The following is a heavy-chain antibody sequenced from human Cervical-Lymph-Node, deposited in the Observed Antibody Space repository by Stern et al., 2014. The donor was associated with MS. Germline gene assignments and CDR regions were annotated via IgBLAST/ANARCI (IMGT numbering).Heavy chain of an antibody. V-gene: IGHV3-33*01. D-gene: IGHD2-15*01. CDR1: GFTFSTYG. Sequence: VQLVESGGGVVQPGRSLRLSCAASGFTFSTYGMHWVRQAPGKGLEWVAVVWYDETYKNYGDSVKGRFTISRDNSKNTVYLQMKSLRAEDTAVYYCARTLYCSGGNCHSDYYYYGMDVWGQGTTVTVS. CDR2: VWYDETYK. CDR3: ARTLYCSGGNCHSDYYYYGMDV. J-gene: IGHJ6*02.